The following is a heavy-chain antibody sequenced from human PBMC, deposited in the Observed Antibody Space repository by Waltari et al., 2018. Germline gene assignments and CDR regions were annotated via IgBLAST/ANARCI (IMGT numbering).Heavy chain of an antibody. CDR2: ISDSGTTT. V-gene: IGHV3-48*02. CDR1: GFTFSRFG. Sequence: EMQVVDSGGDLAQPGGSLRLSCVGSGFTFSRFGMKWVRQTPGEGLECISYISDSGTTTYYADSVKGRFTISRDNARNSLYLQMNSLRDEDTAVYYCAATGATTHYWGQGTLVTVSS. D-gene: IGHD1-1*01. CDR3: AATGATTHY. J-gene: IGHJ4*02.